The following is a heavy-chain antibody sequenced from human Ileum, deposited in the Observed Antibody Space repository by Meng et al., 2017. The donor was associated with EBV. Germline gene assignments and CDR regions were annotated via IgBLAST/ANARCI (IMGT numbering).Heavy chain of an antibody. CDR1: GFSITNAW. J-gene: IGHJ4*02. Sequence: EVQLVESGGGLAKPGGSLRLSGVASGFSITNAWMTWIRQAPGKGLEWVGRIKSKTDGGTIDYAAPVKGRFTISRDDSKNTLYLQMNSLETEDTAVYYCLSAFDCWGQGTLVTVSS. V-gene: IGHV3-15*01. CDR3: LSAFDC. D-gene: IGHD1-26*01. CDR2: IKSKTDGGTI.